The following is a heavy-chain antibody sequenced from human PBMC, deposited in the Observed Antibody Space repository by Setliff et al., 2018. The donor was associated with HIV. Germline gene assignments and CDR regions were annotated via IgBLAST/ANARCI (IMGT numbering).Heavy chain of an antibody. CDR2: INHSGST. J-gene: IGHJ6*03. CDR1: GGSFSGYY. Sequence: PSETLSLTCAVYGGSFSGYYWSWIRQPPGKGLEWIGEINHSGSTNYNMSLWSRVTISLDASRNQFSLELISVTAADTAVYYCARLGDNSGYYYYYYMDVWGKGTTVTVSS. CDR3: ARLGDNSGYYYYYYMDV. D-gene: IGHD6-19*01. V-gene: IGHV4-34*01.